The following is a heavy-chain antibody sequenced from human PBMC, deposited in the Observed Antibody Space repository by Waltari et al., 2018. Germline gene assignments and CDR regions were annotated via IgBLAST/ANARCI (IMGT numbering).Heavy chain of an antibody. CDR2: MNPNSGNT. Sequence: NWVRQATGQGLEWMGWMNPNSGNTGYAQKFQGRVTMTRNTSISTAYMELSSLRSEDTAVYYCARERLRCPNWFDPWGQGTLVTVSS. V-gene: IGHV1-8*01. CDR3: ARERLRCPNWFDP. J-gene: IGHJ5*02. D-gene: IGHD5-12*01.